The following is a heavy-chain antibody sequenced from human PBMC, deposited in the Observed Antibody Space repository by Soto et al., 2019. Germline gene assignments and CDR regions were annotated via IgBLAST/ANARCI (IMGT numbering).Heavy chain of an antibody. Sequence: EVQLVESGGGLVQPGGSLRLSCAASGFTFSSYWMSWVHQAPGKGLEWVANIKQDGSEKYYVDSVKGRFTISRDNAKNSLYLQMNSLRAEDTAVYYCARGIAAAPGAFDIWGQGTMVTVSS. J-gene: IGHJ3*02. CDR1: GFTFSSYW. V-gene: IGHV3-7*01. CDR3: ARGIAAAPGAFDI. CDR2: IKQDGSEK. D-gene: IGHD6-13*01.